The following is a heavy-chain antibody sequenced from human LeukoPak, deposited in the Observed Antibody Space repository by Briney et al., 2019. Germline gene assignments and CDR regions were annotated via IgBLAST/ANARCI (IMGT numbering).Heavy chain of an antibody. V-gene: IGHV4-4*07. D-gene: IGHD2-15*01. CDR2: IYTSGST. Sequence: SETLSLTCTASGGSISSYCWSWIRQPAGKGLEWIGRIYTSGSTNYNPSLKSRVTMSVDTSKNQFSLKLSSVTAADTAVYYCARDPHVVVVGGWFDPWGQGTLVTVSS. CDR1: GGSISSYC. CDR3: ARDPHVVVVGGWFDP. J-gene: IGHJ5*02.